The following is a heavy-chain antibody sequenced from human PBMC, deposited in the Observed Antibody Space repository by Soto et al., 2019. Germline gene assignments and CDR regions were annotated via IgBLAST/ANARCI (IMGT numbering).Heavy chain of an antibody. CDR2: IYYSGST. Sequence: SETLSLTCTVSGGSISSYYWSWIRQPPGKGLEWIGYIYYSGSTNYNPSLKSRVTISVDTSKNQFSLKLSSVTAADTAVYYCARGGGTMVRGVIHWFDPWGQGTLVTVSS. D-gene: IGHD3-10*01. V-gene: IGHV4-59*01. J-gene: IGHJ5*02. CDR3: ARGGGTMVRGVIHWFDP. CDR1: GGSISSYY.